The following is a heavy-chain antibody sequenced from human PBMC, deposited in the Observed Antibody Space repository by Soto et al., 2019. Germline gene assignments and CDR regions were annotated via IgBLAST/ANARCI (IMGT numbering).Heavy chain of an antibody. CDR3: VREGWVVPAANNWFDP. Sequence: QVQLVQSGAEVKKPGASVKVSCKASGYTFTSYAMHWVRQAPGQRLEWMGWINAGNGNTKYSQKFQGRVTITRDTSASTAYMELSSLRSEDTAVYYCVREGWVVPAANNWFDPWGQGTLVTVSS. CDR2: INAGNGNT. D-gene: IGHD2-2*01. J-gene: IGHJ5*02. V-gene: IGHV1-3*01. CDR1: GYTFTSYA.